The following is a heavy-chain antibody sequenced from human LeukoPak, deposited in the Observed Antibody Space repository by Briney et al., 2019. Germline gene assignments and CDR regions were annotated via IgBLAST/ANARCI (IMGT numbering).Heavy chain of an antibody. J-gene: IGHJ4*02. CDR2: ISPYSGNT. D-gene: IGHD6-13*01. CDR1: GYLFINYG. V-gene: IGHV1-18*01. Sequence: ASVKVSCRASGYLFINYGISWLRQAPGQGLECMGWISPYSGNTDYPQKLQGRVTMTTDTSTTTAYMELRSLSFDDTAVYYCARTSGVSVAGSPYYFDFWGQGTLISVSS. CDR3: ARTSGVSVAGSPYYFDF.